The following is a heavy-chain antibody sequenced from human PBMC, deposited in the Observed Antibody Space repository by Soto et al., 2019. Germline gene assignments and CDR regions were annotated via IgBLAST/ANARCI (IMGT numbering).Heavy chain of an antibody. CDR3: ARVRDWFDP. CDR2: IDHSGYT. D-gene: IGHD3-3*01. J-gene: IGHJ5*02. Sequence: PSETLSLTCAVYGGSFSGYYWNWIRQPPGKGLEWIGEIDHSGYTNYNPSLKSRVTISVDTSKNQFSLRLSSVTAEDTAVYYCARVRDWFDPWGQGPLVTVSS. CDR1: GGSFSGYY. V-gene: IGHV4-34*01.